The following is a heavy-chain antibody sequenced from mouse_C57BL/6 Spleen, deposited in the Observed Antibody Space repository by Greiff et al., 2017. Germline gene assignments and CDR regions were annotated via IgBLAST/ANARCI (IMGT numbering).Heavy chain of an antibody. CDR3: ARGGMDY. V-gene: IGHV1-82*01. CDR1: GYAFSSSW. CDR2: IDPGDGDT. J-gene: IGHJ4*01. Sequence: VQLQQSGPELVKPGASVKLSCKASGYAFSSSWMNWVKQRPGKGLEWIGRIDPGDGDTNYNGKFKGKATLTADKSSSTAYMQLSSLTSEDSAVYFCARGGMDYWGQGTSVTVSS.